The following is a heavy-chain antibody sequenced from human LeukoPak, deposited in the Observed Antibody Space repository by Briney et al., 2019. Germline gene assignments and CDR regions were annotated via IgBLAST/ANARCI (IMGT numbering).Heavy chain of an antibody. V-gene: IGHV1-69*04. J-gene: IGHJ5*02. D-gene: IGHD4-23*01. CDR3: ARDYGGNARFDP. CDR1: GGTFSSYT. CDR2: IIPILGIA. Sequence: ASVKVSCKASGGTFSSYTMSWVRQAPGQGLEWMGRIIPILGIANYAQKFQGRVTITADKSTSTAYMELSSLRSEDTAVYYCARDYGGNARFDPWGQGTLVTVSS.